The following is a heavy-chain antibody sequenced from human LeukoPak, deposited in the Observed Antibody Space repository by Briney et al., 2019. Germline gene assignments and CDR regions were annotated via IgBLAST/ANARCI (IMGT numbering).Heavy chain of an antibody. CDR1: GYPFSAHF. J-gene: IGHJ4*02. D-gene: IGHD3-22*01. CDR3: ARAGYYNSPLDY. Sequence: ASVKVSCKASGYPFSAHFLNWVRQAPGQGLEWMGIINPSGGSTSYAQKFQGRVSMTRDTSTSTIYMELSSLRSEDAAVYYCARAGYYNSPLDYWGQGTLVTVSS. V-gene: IGHV1-46*01. CDR2: INPSGGST.